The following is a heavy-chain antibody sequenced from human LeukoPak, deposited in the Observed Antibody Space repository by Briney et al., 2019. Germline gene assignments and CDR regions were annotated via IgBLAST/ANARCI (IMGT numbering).Heavy chain of an antibody. Sequence: ASVKVSCKASGGTFSSYAISWVRQAPGQGLEWMGGIIPIFGTANYAQKFQGRVTITTGESTSTAYVELSSLRSEDTAVYYCARNTYYYGSGSYLSSTAYYYYYMDVWGKGTTVTVSS. CDR2: IIPIFGTA. V-gene: IGHV1-69*05. J-gene: IGHJ6*03. CDR3: ARNTYYYGSGSYLSSTAYYYYYMDV. D-gene: IGHD3-10*01. CDR1: GGTFSSYA.